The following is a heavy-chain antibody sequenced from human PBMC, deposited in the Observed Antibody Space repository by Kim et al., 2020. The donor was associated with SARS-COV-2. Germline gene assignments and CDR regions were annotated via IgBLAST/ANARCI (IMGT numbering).Heavy chain of an antibody. Sequence: SETLSLTCTVSGGSINSYYWSWIRQPPGKGLEWIGYIYSSGSTSYNPSLKSRVTMSVDTSKNQFSLRLSSVTAADTAVYYCARGRTTMALFDYWGQGTLVTVSS. CDR3: ARGRTTMALFDY. V-gene: IGHV4-59*01. CDR1: GGSINSYY. D-gene: IGHD5-18*01. J-gene: IGHJ4*02. CDR2: IYSSGST.